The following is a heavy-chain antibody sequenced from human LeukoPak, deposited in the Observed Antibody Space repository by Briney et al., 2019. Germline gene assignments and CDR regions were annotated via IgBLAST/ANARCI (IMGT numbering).Heavy chain of an antibody. Sequence: ASVKVSCKTSGYPFTTWEINWVRQAAGQGLEWMGWVHPNSGNTAYAQKFQGRVTMTRDTSISTAYMELSGLRFDDTAVYYCARDAVGATSDAFDIWGQGTMVTVSS. V-gene: IGHV1-8*01. CDR1: GYPFTTWE. D-gene: IGHD1-26*01. CDR3: ARDAVGATSDAFDI. J-gene: IGHJ3*02. CDR2: VHPNSGNT.